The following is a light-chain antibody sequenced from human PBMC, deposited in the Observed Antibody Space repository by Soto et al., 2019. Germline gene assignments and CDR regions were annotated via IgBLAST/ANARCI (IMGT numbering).Light chain of an antibody. CDR1: QDIRND. CDR2: PAF. CDR3: LQYYNFSWT. V-gene: IGKV1-6*01. Sequence: AIQVTQSPSSLSASVGDRVTITCRASQDIRNDLAWYQQKPGQAPNLLIFPAFNLQSGVPSRFSGGGSGTHFTLTISSLQPDDFASYFCLQYYNFSWTFGQGTKVDIK. J-gene: IGKJ1*01.